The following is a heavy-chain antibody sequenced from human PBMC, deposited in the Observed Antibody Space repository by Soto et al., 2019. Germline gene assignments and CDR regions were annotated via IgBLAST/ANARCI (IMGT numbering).Heavy chain of an antibody. V-gene: IGHV3-30*18. CDR3: AKDPPGRPV. CDR2: ISYDGSNK. J-gene: IGHJ6*02. Sequence: GGSLRLSCAASGFTFSSYGMHWVRQAPGKGLEWVAVISYDGSNKYYADSVKGRFTISRDNSKNTLYLQMNSLRAEDTAVYYCAKDPPGRPVWGQGTTVTVSS. CDR1: GFTFSSYG.